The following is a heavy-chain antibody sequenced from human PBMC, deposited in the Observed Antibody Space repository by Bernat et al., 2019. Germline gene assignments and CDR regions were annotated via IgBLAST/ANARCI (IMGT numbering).Heavy chain of an antibody. CDR3: ARYDYGDYDPDY. J-gene: IGHJ4*02. CDR2: ISSSSSYT. V-gene: IGHV3-11*06. CDR1: GFTFSDYY. D-gene: IGHD4-17*01. Sequence: QVQLVESGGGLVKPGGSLRLSCAASGFTFSDYYMSWIRQAPGKGLEWVSYISSSSSYTNYADSVKGRFTISRDNAKNSLYLQMNSPRAEDTAVYYCARYDYGDYDPDYWGQGTLVTVSS.